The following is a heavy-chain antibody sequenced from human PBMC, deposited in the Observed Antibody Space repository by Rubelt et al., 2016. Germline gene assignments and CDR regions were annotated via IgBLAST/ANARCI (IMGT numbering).Heavy chain of an antibody. D-gene: IGHD6-6*01. Sequence: EVQLVESGGGLVKPGRSLRLSCTASGFTFSSYSMNWVRQAPGKGLEWVSYISSSSSYTNYADSVKGRFSISRDNAKNSLYLQMNSLRAEDTAVYYCASRRDYFDYWGQGTLVTVSS. J-gene: IGHJ4*02. V-gene: IGHV3-21*05. CDR2: ISSSSSYT. CDR1: GFTFSSYS. CDR3: ASRRDYFDY.